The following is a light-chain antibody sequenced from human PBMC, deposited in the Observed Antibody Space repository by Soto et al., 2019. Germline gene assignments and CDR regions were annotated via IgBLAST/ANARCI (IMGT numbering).Light chain of an antibody. V-gene: IGKV1-39*01. CDR2: AAS. CDR1: QSVNTY. Sequence: DIQMTQSPSSLSASVGDRVTITCRASQSVNTYLHWYQQKAGQAPKLLIYAASNLQSGVPSRFSGSGSGTDFTLTISSLQPEDFATYYCQQLESYPSTFGGGTKVDIK. CDR3: QQLESYPST. J-gene: IGKJ4*01.